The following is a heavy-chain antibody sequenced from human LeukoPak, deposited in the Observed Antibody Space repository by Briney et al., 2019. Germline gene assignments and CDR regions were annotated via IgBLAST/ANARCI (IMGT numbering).Heavy chain of an antibody. Sequence: SGPTLVKPTQTLTLTCTFSGFSLSTSGVGVGWIRQPPGKALEWLALIYWDDDKRYSPSLKSRLTITKDTSKNQVVLTMTNMDPVDTATYYCAYGSGGYYYYGMDVWGKGTTVTVSS. CDR3: AYGSGGYYYYGMDV. CDR1: GFSLSTSGVG. D-gene: IGHD2-15*01. CDR2: IYWDDDK. V-gene: IGHV2-5*02. J-gene: IGHJ6*04.